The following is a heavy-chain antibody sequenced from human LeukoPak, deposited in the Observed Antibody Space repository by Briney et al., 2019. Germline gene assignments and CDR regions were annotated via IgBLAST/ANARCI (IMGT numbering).Heavy chain of an antibody. CDR2: IYPGDSDT. Sequence: GASLKISCKGSGYRFTSYWIGWVRQMPGKGLEWMGIIYPGDSDTRYSPSFQGQVTISADKSISTAYLQWSSLKASDTAMYYCARTAVAGTGGWYFDLWGRGTLVTVSS. V-gene: IGHV5-51*01. D-gene: IGHD6-19*01. CDR1: GYRFTSYW. J-gene: IGHJ2*01. CDR3: ARTAVAGTGGWYFDL.